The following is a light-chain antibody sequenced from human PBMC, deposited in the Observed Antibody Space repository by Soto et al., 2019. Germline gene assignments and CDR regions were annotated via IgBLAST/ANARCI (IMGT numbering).Light chain of an antibody. CDR3: QQYDNWPPFT. Sequence: EIVMTQSPATLSVSPGERATLSCRAGQSVSSNLAWYQQKPGQAPRLLISDASTRAPCIPVRFSGSGSGTEFTLTISSLRSEDFAVYYWQQYDNWPPFTFGPGTKVDIK. CDR1: QSVSSN. V-gene: IGKV3-15*01. J-gene: IGKJ3*01. CDR2: DAS.